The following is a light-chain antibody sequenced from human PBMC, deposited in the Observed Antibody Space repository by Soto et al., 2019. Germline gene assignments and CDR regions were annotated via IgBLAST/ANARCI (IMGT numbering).Light chain of an antibody. Sequence: DIQMTHSPSSLSASVGDRVTITCRASQSISSYLNWYQQKPGKAPKLLIYAASSLQSGVPSRFSGSGSGTDFTLTISSLQPEDFATYYCQQSYSTPWAVGQGTKVDIK. J-gene: IGKJ1*01. V-gene: IGKV1-39*01. CDR2: AAS. CDR1: QSISSY. CDR3: QQSYSTPWA.